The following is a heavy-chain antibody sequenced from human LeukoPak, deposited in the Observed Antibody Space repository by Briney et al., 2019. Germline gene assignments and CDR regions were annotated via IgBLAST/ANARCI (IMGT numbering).Heavy chain of an antibody. V-gene: IGHV1-69*13. CDR1: GGTFSSYA. D-gene: IGHD6-19*01. CDR3: ARVDSSGCEFDY. CDR2: IIPIFGTA. J-gene: IGHJ4*02. Sequence: SVKVSCKASGGTFSSYAISWVRQAPGQGLEWMGGIIPIFGTANYAQKFQGRVTVTADESTSTAYMERSSLRSEDTAVYYCARVDSSGCEFDYCGQRTLVTVSS.